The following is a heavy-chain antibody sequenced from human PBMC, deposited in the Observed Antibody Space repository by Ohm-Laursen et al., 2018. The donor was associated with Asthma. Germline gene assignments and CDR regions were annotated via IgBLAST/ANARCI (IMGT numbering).Heavy chain of an antibody. Sequence: SLRLSCTASGFTFSSYGIHWVRQVPGKGLEWVASISTASTFIYYADPVRGRFTTSRDNAKNSVYLQMNSLRAEDTALYYCARIGPEWELPGREYSLHHWGQGTQVTVSS. CDR1: GFTFSSYG. J-gene: IGHJ1*01. V-gene: IGHV3-21*01. CDR2: ISTASTFI. CDR3: ARIGPEWELPGREYSLHH. D-gene: IGHD1-26*01.